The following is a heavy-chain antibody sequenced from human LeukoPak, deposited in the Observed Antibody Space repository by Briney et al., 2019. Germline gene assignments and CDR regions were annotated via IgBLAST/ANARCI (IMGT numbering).Heavy chain of an antibody. CDR1: GFTFSSYS. J-gene: IGHJ4*02. Sequence: GGSLRLSCAASGFTFSSYSMNWVRQAPGKGLEWVSSISSSSSYIYYADSVKGRFTISRDNAKNSLYLQMNSLGAEDTAVYYCAKDPAIEPYSNNPDYWGQGTLVTVSS. V-gene: IGHV3-21*01. CDR3: AKDPAIEPYSNNPDY. D-gene: IGHD2/OR15-2a*01. CDR2: ISSSSSYI.